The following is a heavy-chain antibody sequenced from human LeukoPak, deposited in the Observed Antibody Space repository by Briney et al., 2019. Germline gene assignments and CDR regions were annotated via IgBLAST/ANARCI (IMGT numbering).Heavy chain of an antibody. CDR1: GYTFTGYY. Sequence: ASVKVSCKASGYTFTGYYIHWVRQAPGQGLEWVGWINPNSGGTNYAQKFQGRVTMTRDTSISTAYMELSRLRSDDTAVYYCAREAPGGVYYYYGMDVWGQGTTVTVSS. D-gene: IGHD2-2*01. CDR3: AREAPGGVYYYYGMDV. CDR2: INPNSGGT. J-gene: IGHJ6*02. V-gene: IGHV1-2*02.